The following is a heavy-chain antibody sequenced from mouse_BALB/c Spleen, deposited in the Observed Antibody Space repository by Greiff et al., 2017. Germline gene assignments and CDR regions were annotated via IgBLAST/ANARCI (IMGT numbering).Heavy chain of an antibody. CDR3: ARKVRRGYAMGY. V-gene: IGHV5-12-1*01. CDR2: ISSGGGST. J-gene: IGHJ4*01. Sequence: EVKLVESGGGLVKPGGSLKLSCAASGFAFSSYDMSWVRQTPEKRLEWVAYISSGGGSTYYPDTVKGRFTISRDNAKNTLYLQMSSLKSEDTAMYYCARKVRRGYAMGYWGKGASDTVSS. CDR1: GFAFSSYD. D-gene: IGHD2-14*01.